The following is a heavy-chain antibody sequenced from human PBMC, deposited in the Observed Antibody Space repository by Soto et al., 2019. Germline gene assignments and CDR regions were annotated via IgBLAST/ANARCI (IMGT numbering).Heavy chain of an antibody. D-gene: IGHD3-16*01. Sequence: ASVKVSCKASGYTFTTYGISWVRQAPGQGLEWMGWISGYNGHTKYAQKFQGRVTMTTDTSTNTVYMDLRSLRSDDTAVYYCAREGEMPYYYYGLDVWG. CDR2: ISGYNGHT. J-gene: IGHJ6*02. V-gene: IGHV1-18*01. CDR1: GYTFTTYG. CDR3: AREGEMPYYYYGLDV.